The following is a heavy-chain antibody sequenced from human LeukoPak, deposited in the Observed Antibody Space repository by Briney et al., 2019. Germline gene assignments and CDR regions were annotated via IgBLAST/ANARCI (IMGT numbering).Heavy chain of an antibody. D-gene: IGHD5/OR15-5a*01. CDR1: GFTFSSYA. Sequence: GSLRLSCAASGFTFSSYAMHWVRQAPGKGLEWVAVKSYDGSNKYYADSVKGRFTISRDNSKNTLYLQMNSLRAEDTAVYYCARGLRDYYYYMDVWGKGTTVTVSS. CDR3: ARGLRDYYYYMDV. J-gene: IGHJ6*03. CDR2: KSYDGSNK. V-gene: IGHV3-30*01.